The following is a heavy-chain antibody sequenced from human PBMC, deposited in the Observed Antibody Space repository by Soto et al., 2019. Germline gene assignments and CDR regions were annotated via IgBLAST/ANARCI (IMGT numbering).Heavy chain of an antibody. Sequence: PGGSLRLSCAASGFTFSGSAMHWVRQASGKGLEWVGRIRSKANSYATAYAASVKGRFTISRDDSKNTAYLQMNSLKTEDTAVYYCTRHPPNVPAAISWFDPWGQGTLVTVSS. J-gene: IGHJ5*02. V-gene: IGHV3-73*01. CDR3: TRHPPNVPAAISWFDP. CDR1: GFTFSGSA. D-gene: IGHD2-2*01. CDR2: IRSKANSYAT.